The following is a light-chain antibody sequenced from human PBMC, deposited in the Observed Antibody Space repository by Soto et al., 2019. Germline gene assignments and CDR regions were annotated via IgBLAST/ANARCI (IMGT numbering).Light chain of an antibody. CDR3: QQYSSSQGWT. J-gene: IGKJ1*01. CDR2: DAS. V-gene: IGKV3-11*01. Sequence: EIVLTQSPATLSLSPGERATLFCRASQSVSSYLAWYQQKPGQAPRLLIYDASNRATGIPARFSGSGSGTDFTLTIDRLEPADFAVYFCQQYSSSQGWTFGQGTKVDIK. CDR1: QSVSSY.